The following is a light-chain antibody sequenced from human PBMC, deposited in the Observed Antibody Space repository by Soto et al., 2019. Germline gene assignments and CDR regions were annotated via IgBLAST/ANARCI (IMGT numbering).Light chain of an antibody. V-gene: IGKV3-11*01. CDR3: HQSSDWPIT. CDR1: QSVSSY. J-gene: IGKJ5*01. Sequence: RXTQSVSSYFAWHQQKPGRAPRLLIYDAAXXATGIPAXXIGSASGTHFTLPIISLEPEEFAVYYFHQSSDWPITYGQGTPIEI. CDR2: DAA.